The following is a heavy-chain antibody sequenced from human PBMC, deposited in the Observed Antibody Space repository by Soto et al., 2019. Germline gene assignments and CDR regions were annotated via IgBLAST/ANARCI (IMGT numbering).Heavy chain of an antibody. V-gene: IGHV5-51*01. CDR2: IYPGDSDT. D-gene: IGHD6-13*01. CDR1: GYSFTSYW. CDR3: ARHGYSSSWYGTLYMDV. J-gene: IGHJ6*03. Sequence: GESLKISCKGSGYSFTSYWIGWVRQMPGKGLEWMGIIYPGDSDTRYSPSFQGQVTISADKSISTAYLQWSSLKASDTAMYYCARHGYSSSWYGTLYMDVWGKGTTVTAP.